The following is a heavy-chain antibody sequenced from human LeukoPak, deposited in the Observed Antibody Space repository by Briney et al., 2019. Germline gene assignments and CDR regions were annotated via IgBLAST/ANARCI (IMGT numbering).Heavy chain of an antibody. CDR3: ARAMGDYGDFNWFDP. Sequence: GGSLRLSCAASGFTFSSYWMSLVRQAPGKGLEWVANIKQDGSEKYYVDSVKGRFTISRDNAKNSLYLQMNSLRAEDTAVYYCARAMGDYGDFNWFDPWGQGTLVTVSS. J-gene: IGHJ5*02. CDR1: GFTFSSYW. V-gene: IGHV3-7*04. D-gene: IGHD4-17*01. CDR2: IKQDGSEK.